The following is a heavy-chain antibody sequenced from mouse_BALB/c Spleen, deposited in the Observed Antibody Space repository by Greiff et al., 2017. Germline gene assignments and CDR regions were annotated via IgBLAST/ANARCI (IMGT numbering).Heavy chain of an antibody. CDR3: AREDYRYDNAMDY. J-gene: IGHJ4*01. D-gene: IGHD2-14*01. CDR2: ISDGGSYT. V-gene: IGHV5-4*02. CDR1: GFTFSDYY. Sequence: EVQGVESGGGLVKPGGSLKLSCAASGFTFSDYYMYWVRQTPEKRLEWVATISDGGSYTYYPDSVKGRFTISRDNAKNNLYLQMSSLKSEDTAMYYCAREDYRYDNAMDYWGQGTSVTVSS.